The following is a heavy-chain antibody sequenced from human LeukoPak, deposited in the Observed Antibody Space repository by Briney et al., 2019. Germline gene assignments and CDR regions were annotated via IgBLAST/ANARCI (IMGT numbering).Heavy chain of an antibody. CDR3: ARVPFDYSNYDY. V-gene: IGHV3-53*05. D-gene: IGHD4-11*01. CDR2: IYSGGST. CDR1: GFTFSSNY. Sequence: PGGSLRLSCAASGFTFSSNYMSWVRQAPGKGLEWVSVIYSGGSTYYADSVKGRFTISRDNSKNTLYLQMNSLRAEDTAVYYCARVPFDYSNYDYWGQGTLVTVSS. J-gene: IGHJ4*02.